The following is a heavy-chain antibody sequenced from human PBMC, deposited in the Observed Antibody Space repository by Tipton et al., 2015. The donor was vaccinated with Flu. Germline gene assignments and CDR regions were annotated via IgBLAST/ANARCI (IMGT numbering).Heavy chain of an antibody. J-gene: IGHJ4*02. V-gene: IGHV4-34*01. D-gene: IGHD3-10*01. CDR1: GGSISSGGAY. Sequence: TLSLTCTVSGGSISSGGAYWNWIRQPPGKGLEWIGEINHSGSTNYNPSLKSRVTISVDTSKNQFSLKLSSVTAADTAVYYCARGLYGSGSYQRRYFDYWGQGTLVTVSS. CDR3: ARGLYGSGSYQRRYFDY. CDR2: INHSGST.